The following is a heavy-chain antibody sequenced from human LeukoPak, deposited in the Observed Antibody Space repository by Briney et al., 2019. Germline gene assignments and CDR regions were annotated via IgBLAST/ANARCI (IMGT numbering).Heavy chain of an antibody. CDR3: ASAGYSAYEFDN. CDR1: GGFISSYY. CDR2: IYTRGRT. J-gene: IGHJ4*02. V-gene: IGHV4-4*07. D-gene: IGHD5-12*01. Sequence: PSETLSLTCTVSGGFISSYYWSWFRQPAGKGLEWIGRIYTRGRTHYNPSLKSRVTMSVDTSKNQFSLKLTSVTPADTVADFCASAGYSAYEFDNWGQGTLVTVSS.